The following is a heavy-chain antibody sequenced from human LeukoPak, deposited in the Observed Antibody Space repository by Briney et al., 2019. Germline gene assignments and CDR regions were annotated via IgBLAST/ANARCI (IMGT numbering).Heavy chain of an antibody. J-gene: IGHJ5*02. Sequence: PSETLSLTCGVQGESFSGYYWSWIRQPPGKGLEWIGYIYTSGSTNYNPSLKSRVTISVDTSKNQFSLKLSSVTAADTAVYYCASTARYSRGGIWSDPWGQGTLVTVSS. CDR3: ASTARYSRGGIWSDP. CDR2: IYTSGST. D-gene: IGHD6-6*01. V-gene: IGHV4-4*09. CDR1: GESFSGYY.